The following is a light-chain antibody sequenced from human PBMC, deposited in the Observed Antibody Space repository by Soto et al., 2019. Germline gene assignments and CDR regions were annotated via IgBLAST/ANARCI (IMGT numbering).Light chain of an antibody. Sequence: EIVMTQYPATLSVSAGERATRSCRASQSVSSNLAWYQQKPGQAPRLLIYGASTRATGIPARFSGSGSGTEFTLTISSLQSEDFAVYYCQQYNNWPPWTFGQGTKVDIK. J-gene: IGKJ1*01. CDR1: QSVSSN. V-gene: IGKV3-15*01. CDR3: QQYNNWPPWT. CDR2: GAS.